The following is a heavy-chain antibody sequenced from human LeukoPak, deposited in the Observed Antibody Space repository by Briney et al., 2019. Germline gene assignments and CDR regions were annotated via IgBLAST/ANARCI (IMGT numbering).Heavy chain of an antibody. CDR2: INSDGSRT. J-gene: IGHJ4*02. CDR3: ARRHYESDAYDRHFDL. D-gene: IGHD3-22*01. Sequence: GGSLRLSCAASGFSLSNYWMHWVRQVPGKGLVWVSRINSDGSRTNYADSVKGRFTISRDNAKNTLYLQMNNLRVEDTAVYYCARRHYESDAYDRHFDLWGQGTLATVSS. V-gene: IGHV3-74*01. CDR1: GFSLSNYW.